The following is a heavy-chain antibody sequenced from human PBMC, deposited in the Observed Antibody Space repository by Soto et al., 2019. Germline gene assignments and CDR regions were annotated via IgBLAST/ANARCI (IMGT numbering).Heavy chain of an antibody. V-gene: IGHV1-18*01. CDR2: ISTYKGNT. CDR1: GYTFTSYG. J-gene: IGHJ6*02. D-gene: IGHD2-15*01. CDR3: AREELYCSGGSCYLYYYYYGMDV. Sequence: ASVKVSCKTSGYTFTSYGISWVRQAPGQGLEWMGWISTYKGNTNYAQKFQGRVTMTTDTSTSTGYMELRSLRSDDTAVYYCAREELYCSGGSCYLYYYYYGMDVWGQGTKVTVSS.